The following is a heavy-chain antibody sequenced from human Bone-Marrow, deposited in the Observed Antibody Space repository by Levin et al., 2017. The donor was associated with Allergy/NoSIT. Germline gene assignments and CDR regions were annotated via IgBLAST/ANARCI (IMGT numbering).Heavy chain of an antibody. V-gene: IGHV3-30*18. CDR1: GFTFSSYG. Sequence: GESLKISCAASGFTFSSYGMHWVRQAPGKGLEWVAVISYDGSNKYYADSVKGRFTISRDNSKNTLYLQMNSLRAEDTAVYYCAKDGGYCSGGSCYEIDYWGQGTLVTVSS. J-gene: IGHJ4*02. CDR3: AKDGGYCSGGSCYEIDY. D-gene: IGHD2-15*01. CDR2: ISYDGSNK.